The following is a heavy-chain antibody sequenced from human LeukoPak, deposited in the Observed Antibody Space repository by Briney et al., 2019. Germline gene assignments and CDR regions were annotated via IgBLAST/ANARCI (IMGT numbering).Heavy chain of an antibody. J-gene: IGHJ4*02. Sequence: SETLSLTCAVYGGSFSGYYWSWIRQPPGKGLEWIGYIYYSGSTNYNPSLKSRVTISVDTSKNQFSLKLSSVTAADTAVYYCARVLVYYDSSGYFDYWGQGTLVTVSS. CDR3: ARVLVYYDSSGYFDY. V-gene: IGHV4-59*01. CDR2: IYYSGST. CDR1: GGSFSGYY. D-gene: IGHD3-22*01.